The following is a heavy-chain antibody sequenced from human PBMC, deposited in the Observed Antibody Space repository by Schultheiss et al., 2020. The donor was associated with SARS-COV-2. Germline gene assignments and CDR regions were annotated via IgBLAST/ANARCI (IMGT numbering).Heavy chain of an antibody. CDR1: GGSFSGYY. Sequence: GSLRLSCAVYGGSFSGYYWSWIRQFPGKGLEWIGYIYYSGSTNYNPSLKSRVNISVDTSKNQFSLKLSSVTAADTAVYYCARGSPRITIFGVARGRFDPWGQGTLVTVSS. V-gene: IGHV4-34*01. D-gene: IGHD3-3*01. CDR3: ARGSPRITIFGVARGRFDP. J-gene: IGHJ5*02. CDR2: IYYSGST.